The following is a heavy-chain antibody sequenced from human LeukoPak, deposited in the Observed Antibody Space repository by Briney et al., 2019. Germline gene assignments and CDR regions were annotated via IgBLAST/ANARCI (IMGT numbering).Heavy chain of an antibody. Sequence: SETLALTCAVYGGSFSGYYWSWIRQPPGKGLEWIGEINHGGSTNYKPSLRRRATISVDTSKTQFFLTMSPVTAATTAVYYCARESYPGGSGWYSGTYYFDYRGQGTPVTVSS. CDR2: INHGGST. CDR1: GGSFSGYY. J-gene: IGHJ4*02. CDR3: ARESYPGGSGWYSGTYYFDY. V-gene: IGHV4-34*01. D-gene: IGHD6-19*01.